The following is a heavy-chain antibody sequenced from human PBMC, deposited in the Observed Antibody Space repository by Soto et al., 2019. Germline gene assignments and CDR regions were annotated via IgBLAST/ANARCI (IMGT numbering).Heavy chain of an antibody. CDR1: GGSISSSSYY. V-gene: IGHV4-39*01. J-gene: IGHJ6*03. Sequence: SETLSLTCTVSGGSISSSSYYWGWIRQPPGKGLEWIGSIYYSGRTYYNPSLKSPVTISVDTSKNQFSLKLSSVTAADTAVYYCARHGTGEQRRRGYYYYYMDVWGKGTTVTVSS. CDR3: ARHGTGEQRRRGYYYYYMDV. D-gene: IGHD3-16*01. CDR2: IYYSGRT.